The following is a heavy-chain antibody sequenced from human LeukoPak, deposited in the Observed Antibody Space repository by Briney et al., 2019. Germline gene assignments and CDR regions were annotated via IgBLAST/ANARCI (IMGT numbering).Heavy chain of an antibody. CDR2: ISSSGSTI. V-gene: IGHV3-48*03. D-gene: IGHD3-10*02. CDR1: AFTFSSYE. J-gene: IGHJ6*04. CDR3: AELGITMIGGV. Sequence: GGSLRHSCAASAFTFSSYEMNWVRQAPGKGLEWVSYISSSGSTIYYADSVKGRFTISRDNAKNSLYLQMNSLRAEDTAVYYCAELGITMIGGVWGKGTTVTISS.